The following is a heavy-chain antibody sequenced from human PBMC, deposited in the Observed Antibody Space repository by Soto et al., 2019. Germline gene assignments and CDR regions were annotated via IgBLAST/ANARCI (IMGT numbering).Heavy chain of an antibody. CDR1: GYTFTSYD. V-gene: IGHV1-8*01. D-gene: IGHD5-18*01. CDR2: MNPNSGNT. J-gene: IGHJ6*03. Sequence: QVQLVQSGAEVKKPGASVKVSCKASGYTFTSYDINWVRQATGQGLEWMGWMNPNSGNTGYAQKFRGRVTMTRNTSISTAYMELSSLRSEDTAVYYCARGGRAMVERYYYYYMDVWGKGTTVTVSS. CDR3: ARGGRAMVERYYYYYMDV.